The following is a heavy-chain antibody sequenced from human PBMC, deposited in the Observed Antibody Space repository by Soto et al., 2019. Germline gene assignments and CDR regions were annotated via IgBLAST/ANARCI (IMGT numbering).Heavy chain of an antibody. D-gene: IGHD1-7*01. J-gene: IGHJ5*02. CDR1: GGSFSGYY. V-gene: IGHV4-34*01. CDR3: ARGPIWRNWNYVARWFDP. CDR2: INHSGST. Sequence: SETLSLTCAVYGGSFSGYYWSWIRQPPGKGLEWIGEINHSGSTNYNPSLKSRVTISVDTSKNQFSLKLSSVTAADTAVYYCARGPIWRNWNYVARWFDPWGQGTLVTVSS.